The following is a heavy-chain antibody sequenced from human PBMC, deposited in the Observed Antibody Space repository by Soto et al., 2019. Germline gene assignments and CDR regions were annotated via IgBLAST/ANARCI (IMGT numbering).Heavy chain of an antibody. CDR2: IIPIFGTA. CDR1: GGTFSSYA. J-gene: IGHJ4*02. Sequence: APVKVSCKASGGTFSSYAISWVRQAPGQGLEWMGGIIPIFGTANCAQKFQGRVTITADESTSTAYMELSSLRSEDTAVYYCARPGQDGYGEVSWGQGTLVTVYS. V-gene: IGHV1-69*13. D-gene: IGHD5-12*01. CDR3: ARPGQDGYGEVS.